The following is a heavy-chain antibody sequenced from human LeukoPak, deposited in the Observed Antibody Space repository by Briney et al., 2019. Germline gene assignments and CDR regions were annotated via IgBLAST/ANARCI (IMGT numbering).Heavy chain of an antibody. J-gene: IGHJ6*02. Sequence: GGSLRLSCAASGFTFSSYAMHWVRQAPGKGLEWVAVISYDGSNKYYADSVKGRFTISRDNSKNTLYLQMNSLRAEDTAVYYCASLMVRGVYYYGMDVWGQGTTVTVSS. CDR3: ASLMVRGVYYYGMDV. D-gene: IGHD3-10*01. V-gene: IGHV3-30*04. CDR1: GFTFSSYA. CDR2: ISYDGSNK.